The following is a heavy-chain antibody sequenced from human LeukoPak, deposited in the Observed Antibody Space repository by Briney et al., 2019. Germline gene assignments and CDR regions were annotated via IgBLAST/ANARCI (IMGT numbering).Heavy chain of an antibody. V-gene: IGHV3-30*03. J-gene: IGHJ4*02. D-gene: IGHD4-23*01. CDR3: ARGARKGDDYGGFFDY. Sequence: GGSLRLSCAASGFNNAWMNWVRQAPGKGLEWVAVISNDGSKKDYADSVKGRFTISRDNSKNTLYLQMNSLRAEDTSVYYCARGARKGDDYGGFFDYWGQGTLVTVSS. CDR1: GFNNAW. CDR2: ISNDGSKK.